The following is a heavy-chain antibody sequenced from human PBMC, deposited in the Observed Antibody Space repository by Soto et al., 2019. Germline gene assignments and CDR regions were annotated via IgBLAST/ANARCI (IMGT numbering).Heavy chain of an antibody. V-gene: IGHV3-9*01. J-gene: IGHJ6*03. CDR2: ISWNSGSI. CDR1: GFTFDDYA. Sequence: PGGSLRLSCAASGFTFDDYAMHWVRQVPGKGLEWVSGISWNSGSIGYADSVKGRFTISRDNAKTPLYLKMNSLRAEDPALYYCAKEGGYDPRFWDYYYYMAVGGKGTTVPVSS. D-gene: IGHD5-12*01. CDR3: AKEGGYDPRFWDYYYYMAV.